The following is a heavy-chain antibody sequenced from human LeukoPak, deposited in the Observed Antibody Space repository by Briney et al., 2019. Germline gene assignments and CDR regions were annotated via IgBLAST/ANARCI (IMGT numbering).Heavy chain of an antibody. V-gene: IGHV1-18*01. CDR3: ARDLITDDFWSGYAFDY. CDR2: ISAYNGNT. J-gene: IGHJ4*02. D-gene: IGHD3-3*01. CDR1: GYTFTSYG. Sequence: GASVKVSCKASGYTFTSYGINWVRQAPGRGLEWMGWISAYNGNTNFAQKLQGRVTMTTDTSTSTAYMELRSLRSDDTAVYYCARDLITDDFWSGYAFDYWGQGTLVTVSS.